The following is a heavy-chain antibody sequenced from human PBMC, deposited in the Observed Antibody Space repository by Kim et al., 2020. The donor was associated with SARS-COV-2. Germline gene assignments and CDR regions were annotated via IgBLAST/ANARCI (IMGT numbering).Heavy chain of an antibody. V-gene: IGHV3-11*05. CDR2: ISSSSSYT. CDR1: GFTFSDYY. D-gene: IGHD3-9*01. J-gene: IGHJ4*02. Sequence: GGSLRLSCAASGFTFSDYYMSWIRQAPGKGLEWVSYISSSSSYTNYADSVKGRFTISRDNAKNSLYLQMNSLRAEDTAVYYCARVSDYDILTGPFDYWGQGTLVTVSS. CDR3: ARVSDYDILTGPFDY.